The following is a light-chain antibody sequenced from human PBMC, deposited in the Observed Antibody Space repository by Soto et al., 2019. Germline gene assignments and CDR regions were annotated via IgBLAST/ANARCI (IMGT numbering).Light chain of an antibody. CDR2: WAS. CDR1: RSVLFTSNNKNY. V-gene: IGKV4-1*01. J-gene: IGKJ4*01. CDR3: QQYDTWPLT. Sequence: DIVMTQSPDSLAVTLGGRATINCKSSRSVLFTSNNKNYLAWYQQKPGQPPKLLIYWASTREAGGPDRFSGSGSGTEFTLTISSLQSEDFAVYYCQQYDTWPLTFGCGTKVEIK.